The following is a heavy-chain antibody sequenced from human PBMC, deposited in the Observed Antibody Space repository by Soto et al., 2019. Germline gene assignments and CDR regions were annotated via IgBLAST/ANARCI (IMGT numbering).Heavy chain of an antibody. V-gene: IGHV3-30-3*01. Sequence: QVQLVESGGGVVQPGRSLRLSCAASGFTFSSYAMHWVRQAPGKGLEWVAVISYDGSNKYYADSVKGRFTISRDNSKNTLYLQMNSLRAEDTAVYYCARVDGIAAALNLGLDYWGQGTLVTVSS. CDR3: ARVDGIAAALNLGLDY. J-gene: IGHJ4*02. CDR2: ISYDGSNK. D-gene: IGHD6-13*01. CDR1: GFTFSSYA.